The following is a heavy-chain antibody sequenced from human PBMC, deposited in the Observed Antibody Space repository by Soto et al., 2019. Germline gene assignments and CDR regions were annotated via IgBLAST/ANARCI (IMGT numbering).Heavy chain of an antibody. Sequence: ASVKVSCKASHYTFFRYGISWVRPAPGQGLEWMGWISAYNGDTRYAQKLQGRVTMTTDTSTSTAYMELRSLRSDDTAVYYCARVLGTAVTMYVWGQGTSVTVSS. CDR1: HYTFFRYG. V-gene: IGHV1-18*01. CDR3: ARVLGTAVTMYV. J-gene: IGHJ6*02. CDR2: ISAYNGDT. D-gene: IGHD6-19*01.